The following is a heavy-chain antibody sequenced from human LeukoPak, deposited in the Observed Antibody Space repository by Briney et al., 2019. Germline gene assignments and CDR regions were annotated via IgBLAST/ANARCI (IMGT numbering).Heavy chain of an antibody. CDR1: GFRFSDYD. D-gene: IGHD2-2*01. Sequence: PGGSLRLSCSASGFRFSDYDMGWIRQTSRKGLEWVSYTGTNGVALFYEDSVRGRFTISRDNSKNMLYLQMNSLRAEDTAFYFCARLPTAINGYFDPWGQGALVTVSS. CDR2: TGTNGVAL. V-gene: IGHV3-11*01. J-gene: IGHJ5*02. CDR3: ARLPTAINGYFDP.